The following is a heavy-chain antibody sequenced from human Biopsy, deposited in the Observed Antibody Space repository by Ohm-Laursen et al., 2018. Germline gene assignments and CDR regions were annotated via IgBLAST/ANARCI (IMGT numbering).Heavy chain of an antibody. CDR3: AKHGSGWTGDDAFHI. CDR2: ISYSRDT. Sequence: SETLSLTCTVSGGSISGSSWSWIRQAPGKELEWIGYISYSRDTNYNPSLKSRITISVDTSKNQFSLKLTSVTAADTAVYYCAKHGSGWTGDDAFHIWGQGTMVTVSS. V-gene: IGHV4-59*08. J-gene: IGHJ3*02. D-gene: IGHD6-19*01. CDR1: GGSISGSS.